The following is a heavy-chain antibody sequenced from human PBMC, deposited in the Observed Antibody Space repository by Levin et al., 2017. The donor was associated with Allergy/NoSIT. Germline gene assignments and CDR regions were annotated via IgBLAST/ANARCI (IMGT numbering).Heavy chain of an antibody. Sequence: KISCKASGFTFTSSAMQWVRQARGQRLEWIGWIVVGSGNTNYAQKFQERVTITRDMSTSTAYMELSSLRSEDTAVYYCAATARPLLAFDIWGQGTMVTVSS. V-gene: IGHV1-58*02. CDR3: AATARPLLAFDI. CDR2: IVVGSGNT. CDR1: GFTFTSSA. J-gene: IGHJ3*02. D-gene: IGHD6-25*01.